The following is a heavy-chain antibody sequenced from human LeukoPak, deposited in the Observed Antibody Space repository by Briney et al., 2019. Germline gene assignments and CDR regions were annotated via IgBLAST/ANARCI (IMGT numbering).Heavy chain of an antibody. CDR3: AKVPGDFDY. D-gene: IGHD1-1*01. V-gene: IGHV3-23*01. Sequence: PGGSLRLSCAASGFIFSSYAMSWVRQAPGKGLEWVSTIGGSGDNTYYADSVKGRFTISRDNSKNTLYLQMNSLRAEDTAVYYCAKVPGDFDYWGQGTLVTVSS. J-gene: IGHJ4*02. CDR2: IGGSGDNT. CDR1: GFIFSSYA.